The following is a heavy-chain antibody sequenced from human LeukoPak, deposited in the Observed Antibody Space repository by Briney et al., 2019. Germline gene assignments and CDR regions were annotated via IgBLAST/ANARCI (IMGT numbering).Heavy chain of an antibody. Sequence: SETLSPTCTVSGGSISSSSYYWGWLRQPPGKGLEWIGSIYYSGSTYYNPSLKSRVSISVDTSKNQFSLRLSSVTAADTAVYYCASLYNYCFDYWGQGTLVTVSS. CDR2: IYYSGST. CDR1: GGSISSSSYY. CDR3: ASLYNYCFDY. J-gene: IGHJ4*02. D-gene: IGHD1-1*01. V-gene: IGHV4-39*07.